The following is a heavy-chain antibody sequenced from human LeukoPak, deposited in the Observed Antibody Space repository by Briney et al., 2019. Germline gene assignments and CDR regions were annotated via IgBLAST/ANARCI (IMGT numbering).Heavy chain of an antibody. D-gene: IGHD4-17*01. Sequence: GVSLRLSCAASGFTFSSYGMHWVRQAPGKGLEWVAVIWYDGSNKYYADSVKGRFTISRDNSKNTLYLQMNSLRAEDTAVYYCARGMEEYGDYSGYWGQGTLVTVSS. CDR2: IWYDGSNK. V-gene: IGHV3-33*01. CDR1: GFTFSSYG. CDR3: ARGMEEYGDYSGY. J-gene: IGHJ4*02.